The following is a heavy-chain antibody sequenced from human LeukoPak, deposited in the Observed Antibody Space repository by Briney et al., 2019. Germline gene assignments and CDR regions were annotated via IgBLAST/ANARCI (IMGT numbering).Heavy chain of an antibody. J-gene: IGHJ6*02. D-gene: IGHD2-15*01. CDR1: GYTFTGYY. V-gene: IGHV1-18*04. CDR2: ISAYSGDT. CDR3: GRGPKAGGPHHDMDV. Sequence: ASVKVSCKASGYTFTGYYIHWVRQTPGQGLEWXXXISAYSGDTXXXXKXXXXXTMTTDTSTSTAYMELRSLSSDDTAVYYCGRGPKAGGPHHDMDVWGRGTTVTVSS.